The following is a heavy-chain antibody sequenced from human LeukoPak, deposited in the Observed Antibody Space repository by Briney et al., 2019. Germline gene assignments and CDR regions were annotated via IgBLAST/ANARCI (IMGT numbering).Heavy chain of an antibody. CDR2: ISGIDGKT. Sequence: GGSLRLSCEASGFTLNSYGMSWVRQAPGKGLEWVSLISGIDGKTYYADSVKGRFTISRGNSRNTLYLQMNSLRAEDTAMYYCAKDRREYSSSDYFDYWGQGTLVTVSS. CDR3: AKDRREYSSSDYFDY. CDR1: GFTLNSYG. J-gene: IGHJ4*02. D-gene: IGHD6-6*01. V-gene: IGHV3-23*01.